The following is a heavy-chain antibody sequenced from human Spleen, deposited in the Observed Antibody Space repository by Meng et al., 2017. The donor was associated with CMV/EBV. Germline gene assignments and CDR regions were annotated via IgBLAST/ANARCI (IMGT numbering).Heavy chain of an antibody. CDR2: ITWDDDT. D-gene: IGHD3-10*01. CDR1: RMSLKNDAVG. Sequence: LSRMSLKNDAVGVAWILQPLGKALEWRALITWDDDTRYSPALKSRLYISMDTSKNQVVLAMTKMDPVDTATYSCAVTTWSMTRGLDFWGQGTLVTVSS. CDR3: AVTTWSMTRGLDF. J-gene: IGHJ4*02. V-gene: IGHV2-5*02.